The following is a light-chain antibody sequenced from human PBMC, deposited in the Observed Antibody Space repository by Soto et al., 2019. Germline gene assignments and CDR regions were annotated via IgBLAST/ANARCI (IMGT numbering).Light chain of an antibody. V-gene: IGLV6-57*04. Sequence: NFMLTQPHSVSEPPGKTVTISCTRSGGSIANNYVQWYQQRPGSAPTPVIFQDNERPSGVPDRFSGSIDSSSNSASLTISGLRTEDEADYYCHSYDSSAHWVFGGGTKVTVL. CDR2: QDN. J-gene: IGLJ3*02. CDR3: HSYDSSAHWV. CDR1: GGSIANNY.